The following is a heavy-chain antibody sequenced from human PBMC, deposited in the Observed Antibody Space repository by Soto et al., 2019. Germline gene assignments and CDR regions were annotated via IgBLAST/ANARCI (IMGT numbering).Heavy chain of an antibody. CDR1: GFTFSSFG. J-gene: IGHJ4*02. D-gene: IGHD5-12*01. CDR2: ISYDGIDK. Sequence: QVQPVESGGGVVQPGRSLRLSCAASGFTFSSFGIHWVRQAPGKGLEWVAVISYDGIDKNYADSVKGRFTISRENSKNMVYLQMNSLRAEDTAVYYCAKDLREMATIRPDYWGQGILVTVSS. CDR3: AKDLREMATIRPDY. V-gene: IGHV3-30*18.